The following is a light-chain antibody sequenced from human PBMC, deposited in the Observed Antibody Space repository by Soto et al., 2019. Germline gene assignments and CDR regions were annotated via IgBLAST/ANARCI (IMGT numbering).Light chain of an antibody. CDR1: QSISSW. Sequence: DIQMTPSHSTLSASVLHIVHITFRASQSISSWLAWYQQKPGKAPKLLIYKASSLESGVPSRFSGSGSGTEFTLTISSLQPDDFATYYCQKYNSYSRKFGQGTKVDIK. CDR2: KAS. CDR3: QKYNSYSRK. J-gene: IGKJ1*01. V-gene: IGKV1-5*03.